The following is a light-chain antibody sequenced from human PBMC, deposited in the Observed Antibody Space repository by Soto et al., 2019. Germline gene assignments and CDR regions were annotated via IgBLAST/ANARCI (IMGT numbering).Light chain of an antibody. J-gene: IGLJ2*01. V-gene: IGLV2-23*03. Sequence: QSALTQAASVSGSPGQSITISCTGTSIDVGNYNLVSWYQQYPGKAPKLIIYEGTKRPSGISNRFSGSTSGDTASLTISGLQAEDEADYHCCSYAGSGTFLVFGEGTKVTVL. CDR3: CSYAGSGTFLV. CDR2: EGT. CDR1: SIDVGNYNL.